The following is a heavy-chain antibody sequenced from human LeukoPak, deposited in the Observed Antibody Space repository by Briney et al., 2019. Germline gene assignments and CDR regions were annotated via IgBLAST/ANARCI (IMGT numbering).Heavy chain of an antibody. CDR3: AKDGYDYGDYWGFFDY. J-gene: IGHJ4*02. D-gene: IGHD4-17*01. Sequence: PGGSLRLSCAASGFSVSSNYMSWVRQAPGKGLEWVSIIYSGGSTYYADSVKGRFTISRDNSKNTLYLQMNSLRAEDTAVYYCAKDGYDYGDYWGFFDYWGQGTLVTVSS. CDR1: GFSVSSNY. V-gene: IGHV3-53*01. CDR2: IYSGGST.